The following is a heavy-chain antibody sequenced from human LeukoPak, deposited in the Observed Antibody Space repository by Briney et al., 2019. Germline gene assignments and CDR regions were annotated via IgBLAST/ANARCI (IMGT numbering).Heavy chain of an antibody. D-gene: IGHD2-2*01. J-gene: IGHJ3*02. CDR1: GGAFSSYA. CDR3: ARDRCSSTSCYAGLDAFDI. Sequence: SVKVSCKASGGAFSSYAISWVRQAPGQGLEWMGGIIPIFGTANYAQKFQGRVTITADKSTSTAYMELSSLRSEDTAVYYCARDRCSSTSCYAGLDAFDIWGQGTMVTVSS. V-gene: IGHV1-69*06. CDR2: IIPIFGTA.